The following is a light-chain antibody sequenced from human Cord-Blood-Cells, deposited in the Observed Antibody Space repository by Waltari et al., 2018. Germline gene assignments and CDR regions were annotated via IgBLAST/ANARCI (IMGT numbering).Light chain of an antibody. V-gene: IGKV3-11*01. CDR1: QSVSSY. Sequence: EIVLTQSPATLSLSPGERATLSCRASQSVSSYFAWYQQKPGQAPRLLIDDASNRATGIPAGFSGSGCGTDVTLTISSIEPEDCAVYYCQQRSNWPPLTFGGGTKVEIK. CDR2: DAS. CDR3: QQRSNWPPLT. J-gene: IGKJ4*01.